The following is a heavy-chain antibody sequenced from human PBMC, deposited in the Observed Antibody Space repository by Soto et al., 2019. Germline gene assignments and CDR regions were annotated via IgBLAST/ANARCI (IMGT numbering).Heavy chain of an antibody. J-gene: IGHJ6*02. CDR2: INPNSGGT. CDR3: ASPVGDNWNDVGYYGMDV. Sequence: ASVKVSCKASGYTFTGYYMHCVRQAPGQGLEWMGWINPNSGGTNYAQKFQGRVTMTRDTSISTAYMELSRLRSDDTAVYYCASPVGDNWNDVGYYGMDVWGQGTTVTVSS. CDR1: GYTFTGYY. V-gene: IGHV1-2*02. D-gene: IGHD1-1*01.